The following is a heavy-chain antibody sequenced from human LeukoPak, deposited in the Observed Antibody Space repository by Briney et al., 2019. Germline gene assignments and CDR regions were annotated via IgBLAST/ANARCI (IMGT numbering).Heavy chain of an antibody. V-gene: IGHV4-34*01. CDR1: GGSFSGYY. CDR2: INHSGST. D-gene: IGHD2-15*01. J-gene: IGHJ4*02. Sequence: PSETLSLTCAVYGGSFSGYYWSWIRQPPGKGLEWNGEINHSGSTNYNPSLKSRVAISVDTSKNQFSLKLSSVTAADTAVYYCARVFCSGGSCWQYWGQGTLVTVSS. CDR3: ARVFCSGGSCWQY.